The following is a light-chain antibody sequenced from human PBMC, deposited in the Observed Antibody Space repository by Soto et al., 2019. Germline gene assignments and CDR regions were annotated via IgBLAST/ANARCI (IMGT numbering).Light chain of an antibody. CDR2: EVT. CDR3: NSYTSTFTWV. V-gene: IGLV2-14*01. J-gene: IGLJ2*01. CDR1: SSDVGGYNF. Sequence: QSALTQPASVSGSPGQSITISCTGTSSDVGGYNFVSWYQHHPGKAPKLMIYEVTNRPSGVSDRFSGSKSGNTASLTISGLQAEDEADYYCNSYTSTFTWVFGGGTKVTVL.